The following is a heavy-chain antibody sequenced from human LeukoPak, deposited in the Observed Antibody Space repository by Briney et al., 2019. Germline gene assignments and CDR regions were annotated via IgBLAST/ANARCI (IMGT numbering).Heavy chain of an antibody. Sequence: GASVKVSCKASGYTFTSYDINWVRQATGQGLEWMGWMNPNSGNTGYAQKFQGRVTITRNTSISTAYMELSSLRSEDTAVYYCASLGYCSSTSCYRGALDAFDIWGQGTMVTVSS. J-gene: IGHJ3*02. CDR3: ASLGYCSSTSCYRGALDAFDI. CDR1: GYTFTSYD. V-gene: IGHV1-8*03. D-gene: IGHD2-2*02. CDR2: MNPNSGNT.